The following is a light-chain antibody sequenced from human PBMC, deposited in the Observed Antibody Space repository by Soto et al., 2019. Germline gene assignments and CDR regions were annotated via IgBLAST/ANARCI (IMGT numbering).Light chain of an antibody. CDR1: QSVLYSSNNKNY. V-gene: IGKV4-1*01. CDR3: QQYYSTPIT. J-gene: IGKJ5*01. Sequence: DIVMTQSPDSLAVSLGERATINCKSSQSVLYSSNNKNYLAWYQQKPRQPPKLLIYWASTRESGVPDRFSGSGSGTEFTLTISSLQAEDVAVYFCQQYYSTPITFGQGTRLETK. CDR2: WAS.